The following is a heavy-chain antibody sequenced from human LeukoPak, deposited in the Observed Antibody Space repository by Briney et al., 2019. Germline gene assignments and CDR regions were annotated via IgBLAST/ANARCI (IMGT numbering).Heavy chain of an antibody. J-gene: IGHJ4*02. CDR1: GFSFSSYG. CDR2: ISGSGGST. Sequence: GGSLRLSCAASGFSFSSYGMSWVRQAPGKGLECVSAISGSGGSTYYADSVKGRFTISRDNSKNTLYLQMNSLRAEDTAVYYCAEDDGLRSFDYWGQGTLVTVSS. CDR3: AEDDGLRSFDY. D-gene: IGHD2-2*03. V-gene: IGHV3-23*01.